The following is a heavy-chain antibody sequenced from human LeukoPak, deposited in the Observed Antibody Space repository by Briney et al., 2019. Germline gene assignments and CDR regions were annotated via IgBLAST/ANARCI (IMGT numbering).Heavy chain of an antibody. CDR2: IYYSGST. CDR1: GGSFSGYY. CDR3: AREGVEGSPGAFDI. V-gene: IGHV4-59*01. Sequence: SETLSLTCAVYGGSFSGYYWSWIRQPPGKGLEWIGYIYYSGSTNYNPSLKSRVTISVDTSKNQFSLKLSSVTAADTAVYYCAREGVEGSPGAFDIWGQGTMVTVSS. D-gene: IGHD3-3*01. J-gene: IGHJ3*02.